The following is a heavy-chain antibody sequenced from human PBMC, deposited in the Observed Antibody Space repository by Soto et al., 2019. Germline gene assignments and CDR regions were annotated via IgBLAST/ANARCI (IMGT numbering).Heavy chain of an antibody. CDR1: GFTSISAW. Sequence: PGGSLRLSCAASGFTSISAWMNWVRQAPGKGLEWVGRIKSKTDGGTTDYAAPVKGRFTISRDDSKNTLYLQMNSLKTEDTAVYYCTTEGTIAAAGTGFDYWGQGTLVTVSS. D-gene: IGHD6-13*01. J-gene: IGHJ4*02. V-gene: IGHV3-15*07. CDR3: TTEGTIAAAGTGFDY. CDR2: IKSKTDGGTT.